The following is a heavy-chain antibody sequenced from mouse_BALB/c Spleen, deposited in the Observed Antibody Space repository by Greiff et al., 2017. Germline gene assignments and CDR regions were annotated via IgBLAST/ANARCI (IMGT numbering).Heavy chain of an antibody. CDR3: ARDWDDYFDY. CDR2: ISSGSSTI. D-gene: IGHD4-1*01. V-gene: IGHV5-17*02. J-gene: IGHJ2*01. CDR1: GFTFSSFG. Sequence: VQLKQSGGGLVQPGGSRKLSCAASGFTFSSFGMHWVRQAPEKGLEWVAYISSGSSTIYYADTVKGRFTISRDNPKNTLFLQMTSLRSEDTAMYYCARDWDDYFDYWGQGTTLTVSS.